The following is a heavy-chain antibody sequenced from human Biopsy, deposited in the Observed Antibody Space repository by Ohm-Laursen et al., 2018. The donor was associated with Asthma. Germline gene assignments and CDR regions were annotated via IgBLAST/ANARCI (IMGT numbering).Heavy chain of an antibody. CDR3: ARGQKSAGDRWFDP. CDR2: INPNSGGT. V-gene: IGHV1-2*06. J-gene: IGHJ5*02. D-gene: IGHD6-13*01. Sequence: ASEKAFCKAYGYTFIGGRIHCMRQAPGQGLEWMGRINPNSGGTNYAQKFQGRVTMNRDTTISSAYMDVSRLRSDDTAVYYCARGQKSAGDRWFDPGGQGTLVTVSS. CDR1: GYTFIGGR.